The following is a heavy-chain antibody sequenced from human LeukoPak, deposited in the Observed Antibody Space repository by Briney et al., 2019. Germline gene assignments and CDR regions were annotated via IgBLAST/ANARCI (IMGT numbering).Heavy chain of an antibody. CDR2: ISTSSSYI. D-gene: IGHD5-12*01. V-gene: IGHV3-21*01. Sequence: GGSLRLSCAASGVTFSGYSMNWVRRAPGMGLEWVSPISTSSSYIYYADSVKGRFTISRDNAKNSLYPQMNSLRAEDTAVYYCAREYSGYGDFDYWGQGTLVTVSS. CDR1: GVTFSGYS. CDR3: AREYSGYGDFDY. J-gene: IGHJ4*02.